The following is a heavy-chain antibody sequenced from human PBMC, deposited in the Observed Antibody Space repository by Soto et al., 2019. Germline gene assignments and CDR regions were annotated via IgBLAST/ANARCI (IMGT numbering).Heavy chain of an antibody. CDR3: TKNGWYSTDI. Sequence: PSETLSLTCTVSGVSVTSDNWWSWVRQSPGKGLEWIGEIFHSVNTNYNPSLKSRATISVDKSKNHFSLTLTSVTAADTAIYYCTKNGWYSTDIWGQGTMVTVSS. CDR2: IFHSVNT. D-gene: IGHD6-19*01. CDR1: GVSVTSDNW. V-gene: IGHV4-4*02. J-gene: IGHJ3*02.